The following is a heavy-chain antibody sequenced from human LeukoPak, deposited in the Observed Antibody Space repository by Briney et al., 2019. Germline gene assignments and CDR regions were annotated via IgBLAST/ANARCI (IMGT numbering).Heavy chain of an antibody. V-gene: IGHV3-48*03. CDR2: ISSSGSTI. D-gene: IGHD3-3*01. Sequence: AGGSLRLSCAASGLTISSYGMSWVRQAAGKGLEWISYISSSGSTIYYADSVKGRFTISRDNAKNSLYLQMNSLRAEDTAVYYCARIVCNPYYDFWSGYYIGDGLLVCYYYMDVWGKGTTVTVSS. CDR1: GLTISSYG. J-gene: IGHJ6*03. CDR3: ARIVCNPYYDFWSGYYIGDGLLVCYYYMDV.